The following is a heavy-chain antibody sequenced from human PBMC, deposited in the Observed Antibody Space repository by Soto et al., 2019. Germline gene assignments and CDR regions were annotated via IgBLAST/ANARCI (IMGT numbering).Heavy chain of an antibody. CDR3: ARQSPKYYDFWSGYYMKYGLHYFDY. CDR2: INHSGST. Sequence: SETLSLTCAVYGGSFSGYYWSWIRQPPGKGLEWIGEINHSGSTNYNPSLKSRVTISVDTSKNQFSLKLSSVTAADTAVYYCARQSPKYYDFWSGYYMKYGLHYFDYWGQGTLVTVSS. CDR1: GGSFSGYY. J-gene: IGHJ4*02. D-gene: IGHD3-3*01. V-gene: IGHV4-34*01.